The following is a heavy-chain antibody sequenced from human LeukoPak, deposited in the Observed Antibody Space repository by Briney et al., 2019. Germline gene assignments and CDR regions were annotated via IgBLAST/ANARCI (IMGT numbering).Heavy chain of an antibody. CDR1: GFTVSSNY. J-gene: IGHJ4*02. CDR3: ARDRSSGWLLRH. V-gene: IGHV3-53*01. D-gene: IGHD6-19*01. Sequence: PGGSLRLSCAASGFTVSSNYMSWVRPAPGKGLEWVSVIYSGGSTYYADSVKGRFTISRDNSKNTLYLQMNSLRAEDTAVYYCARDRSSGWLLRHWGQGTLVTVSS. CDR2: IYSGGST.